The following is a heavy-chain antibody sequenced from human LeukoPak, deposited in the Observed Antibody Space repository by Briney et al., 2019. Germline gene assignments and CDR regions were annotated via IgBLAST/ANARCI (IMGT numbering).Heavy chain of an antibody. Sequence: ASVKVSCKASGYTFTSYDINWVRQATGQGLEWMGWMNPNSGNTGYAQKFQGRVTITRDTSASTAYMELSSLRSEDTAVYYCARGRCAGSTNCYYFDSWGQGTLVTVSS. CDR3: ARGRCAGSTNCYYFDS. CDR2: MNPNSGNT. D-gene: IGHD2-2*01. J-gene: IGHJ4*02. V-gene: IGHV1-8*01. CDR1: GYTFTSYD.